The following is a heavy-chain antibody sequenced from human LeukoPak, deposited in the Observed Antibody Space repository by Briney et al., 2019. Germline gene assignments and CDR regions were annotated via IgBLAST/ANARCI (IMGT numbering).Heavy chain of an antibody. CDR1: GYTFTDYY. J-gene: IGHJ4*02. CDR3: TILNSDRV. D-gene: IGHD1-1*01. Sequence: ASVEVSCKASGYTFTDYYIHWVRQAPGQGLEWMGWINPKIGGTNYAQKFQGRVTMTRDTSISTAYMELSSLRSDDTAVFYCTILNSDRVWGQGTLVTVSS. CDR2: INPKIGGT. V-gene: IGHV1-2*02.